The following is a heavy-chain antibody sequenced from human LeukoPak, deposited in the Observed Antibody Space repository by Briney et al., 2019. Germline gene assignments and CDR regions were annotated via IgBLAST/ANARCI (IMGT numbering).Heavy chain of an antibody. CDR3: ARGSTTADY. J-gene: IGHJ4*02. CDR2: IYTSGST. V-gene: IGHV4-61*02. Sequence: PSETLSLTCTVSGGSISSGSYYWSWIRQPAGKGLEWIGRIYTSGSTNYNPSLKSRVTISVDTSKNQFSLKVSSVTAADTAVYYCARGSTTADYWGQGTLVTVSS. CDR1: GGSISSGSYY. D-gene: IGHD4-17*01.